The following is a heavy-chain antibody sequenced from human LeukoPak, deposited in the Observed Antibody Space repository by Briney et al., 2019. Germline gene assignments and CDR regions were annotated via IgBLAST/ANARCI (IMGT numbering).Heavy chain of an antibody. D-gene: IGHD6-19*01. CDR3: AREVRSSGAFDY. Sequence: PGGSLRLSCAASGFIFSSYWMSWVRQAPGKGLEWVANIKQDGSEKYYVDSVKGRFTISRDNAKNSLYLQMNSLRAEDTAVYYCAREVRSSGAFDYWGQGTLVTVSS. CDR2: IKQDGSEK. V-gene: IGHV3-7*01. J-gene: IGHJ4*02. CDR1: GFIFSSYW.